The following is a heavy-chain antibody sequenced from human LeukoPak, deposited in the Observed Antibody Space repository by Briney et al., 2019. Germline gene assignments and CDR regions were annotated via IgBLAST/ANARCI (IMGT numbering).Heavy chain of an antibody. V-gene: IGHV1-3*01. CDR1: GYTFTSYA. J-gene: IGHJ4*02. Sequence: GASVKVSCKASGYTFTSYAMRWVRQAPGQRLEWMGWINAGNGNTKYSQKFQGRVTITRDTSASTAYMELSSLRSEDTAVYYCARCPGYSSGWYDYWGQGTLVTVSS. CDR2: INAGNGNT. D-gene: IGHD6-13*01. CDR3: ARCPGYSSGWYDY.